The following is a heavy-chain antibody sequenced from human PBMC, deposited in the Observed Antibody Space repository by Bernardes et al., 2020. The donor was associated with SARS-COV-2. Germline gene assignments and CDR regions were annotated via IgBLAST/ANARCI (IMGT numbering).Heavy chain of an antibody. Sequence: VGSLSLSCVASGFTFSDFALSWVRQAPGKGLEWVSTISLGGDYTYFADSVKGRFTISRDNSKNTVYLQMNSLRGEDTAVYYCAKDWSTTGYYYDMDVWGQGTTVTVSS. V-gene: IGHV3-23*01. D-gene: IGHD1-1*01. CDR1: GFTFSDFA. CDR3: AKDWSTTGYYYDMDV. CDR2: ISLGGDYT. J-gene: IGHJ6*02.